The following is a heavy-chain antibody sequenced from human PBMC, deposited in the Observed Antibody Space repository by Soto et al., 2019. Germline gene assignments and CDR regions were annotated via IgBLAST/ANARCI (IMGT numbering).Heavy chain of an antibody. D-gene: IGHD6-13*01. CDR1: GFTFSNYW. CDR2: VNNDGTDT. V-gene: IGHV3-74*03. CDR3: ARGVLQPALDV. J-gene: IGHJ6*02. Sequence: EVQLVESGGGLVQPGGSLRLSCAASGFTFSNYWMYWVRQAPGKGLVWVSRVNNDGTDTTHADSVKGRFTISRDNAENTLYLQMTSLTAEDTAVYDCARGVLQPALDVWGQGSTVTVSS.